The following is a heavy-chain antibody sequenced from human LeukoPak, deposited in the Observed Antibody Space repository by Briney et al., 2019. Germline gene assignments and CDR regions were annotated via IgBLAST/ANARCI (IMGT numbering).Heavy chain of an antibody. CDR2: ISGSGGST. V-gene: IGHV3-23*01. Sequence: GGSLRLSCAASGFTFSDYYMSWIRQAPGKGLEWVSAISGSGGSTYYADSVKGRFTISRDNSKNTLYLQMNSLRAEDTAVYYCAKDFGGSGDYFFDYWGQGTLVTVSS. D-gene: IGHD4-17*01. CDR3: AKDFGGSGDYFFDY. CDR1: GFTFSDYY. J-gene: IGHJ4*02.